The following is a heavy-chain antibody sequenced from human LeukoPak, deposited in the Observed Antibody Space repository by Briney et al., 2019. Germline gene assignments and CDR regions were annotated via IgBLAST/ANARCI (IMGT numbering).Heavy chain of an antibody. D-gene: IGHD3-22*01. Sequence: SETLSLTCTVSGGSISSYYWSWIRQPAGKGLEWIGRIYTSGSTNYNPSLKSRVTMSVDTSKNQFSLKLSSVTAADTAVYYCARVRRDYDGNWFDPWGQGTLVTVSS. CDR2: IYTSGST. J-gene: IGHJ5*02. V-gene: IGHV4-4*07. CDR3: ARVRRDYDGNWFDP. CDR1: GGSISSYY.